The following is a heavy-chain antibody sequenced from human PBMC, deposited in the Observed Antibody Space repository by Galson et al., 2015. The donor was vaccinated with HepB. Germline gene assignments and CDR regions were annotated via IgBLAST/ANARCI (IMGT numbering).Heavy chain of an antibody. CDR3: AKGYSTSWPGYFDL. CDR1: GVTFSAFA. CDR2: INGGGDST. J-gene: IGHJ2*01. V-gene: IGHV3-23*01. Sequence: SLRLSCAASGVTFSAFAMSWVRQAPGKGLEWVSTINGGGDSTYYPDSVKGWFTISRDNSKNTLYLQMNSLRADDTAVYFCAKGYSTSWPGYFDLWGRGTLVTVSS. D-gene: IGHD6-6*01.